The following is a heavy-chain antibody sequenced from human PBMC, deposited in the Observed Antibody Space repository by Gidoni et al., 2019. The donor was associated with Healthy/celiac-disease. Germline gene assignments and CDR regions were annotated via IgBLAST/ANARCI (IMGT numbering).Heavy chain of an antibody. CDR2: IDPSDSYT. V-gene: IGHV5-10-1*03. J-gene: IGHJ5*02. CDR3: ARSVYSYGKLGGNWFDP. Sequence: EVQLVQSGAEVKKPGESLRISCKGSGYRFPSYWISWVRQMPGKGLEWMGRIDPSDSYTNYSPSFQGHVTISADKSISTAYLQWSSLKASDTAMYYCARSVYSYGKLGGNWFDPWGQGTLVTVSS. CDR1: GYRFPSYW. D-gene: IGHD5-18*01.